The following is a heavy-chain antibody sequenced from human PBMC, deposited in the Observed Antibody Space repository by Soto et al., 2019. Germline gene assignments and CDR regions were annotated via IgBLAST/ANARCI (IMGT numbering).Heavy chain of an antibody. J-gene: IGHJ4*02. Sequence: SETLSLTCTVSGGSISSYYWSWIRQPPGKGLEWIGYIYYSGSTNYNPSLKSRVTISVDTSKNQFSLKLSSVTAADTAVYYCARAPSIVVVPAEGQKKPGIFDYWGQGTLVTVSS. CDR1: GGSISSYY. CDR3: ARAPSIVVVPAEGQKKPGIFDY. V-gene: IGHV4-59*01. D-gene: IGHD2-2*01. CDR2: IYYSGST.